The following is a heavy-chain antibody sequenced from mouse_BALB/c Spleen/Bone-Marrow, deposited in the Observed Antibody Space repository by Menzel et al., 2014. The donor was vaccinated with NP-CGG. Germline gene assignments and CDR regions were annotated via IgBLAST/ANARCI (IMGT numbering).Heavy chain of an antibody. Sequence: VQLQQSGAELAKPGASVKMSCKASGYTFTSYWMHWVKQRPGQGLEWIGYINPSTGYTEYNQKFKDKATLTADKSSSTAYMQLSSLTSEDSAVYYCARVLRWSLDYWGQGTTLTVSS. V-gene: IGHV1-7*01. J-gene: IGHJ2*01. CDR3: ARVLRWSLDY. CDR2: INPSTGYT. D-gene: IGHD6-2*01. CDR1: GYTFTSYW.